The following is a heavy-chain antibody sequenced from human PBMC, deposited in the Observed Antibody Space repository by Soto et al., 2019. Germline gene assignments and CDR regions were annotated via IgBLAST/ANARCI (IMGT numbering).Heavy chain of an antibody. CDR3: ARSYGDSIMGGAFDI. D-gene: IGHD3-10*01. V-gene: IGHV1-69*02. CDR1: GGTFSSYT. Sequence: QVQLVQSGAEVKKPGSSVKVSCKASGGTFSSYTITWVRQAPGQGLEWMGRIIPILGIANYAQRFQGRVTITEDTSTSTAYMERSSLTSEDTALYYCARSYGDSIMGGAFDILGHGTMVTVSS. J-gene: IGHJ3*02. CDR2: IIPILGIA.